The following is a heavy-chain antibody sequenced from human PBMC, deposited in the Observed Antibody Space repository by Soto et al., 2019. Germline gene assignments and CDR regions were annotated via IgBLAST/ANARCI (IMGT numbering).Heavy chain of an antibody. CDR3: ARVSMAPQPEIFYYDS. J-gene: IGHJ4*02. CDR2: ISAGNGNT. V-gene: IGHV1-3*01. CDR1: GYTFASYT. Sequence: QVQLVQSGAEVKKPGASVKVSCKASGYTFASYTLHWVRQAPGQRFEWLGWISAGNGNTKSSQKFKDRVTIDRNTSVTTVSLQLNIRRSEDNAIYYGARVSMAPQPEIFYYDSWGGGAMVTVSS. D-gene: IGHD2-2*01.